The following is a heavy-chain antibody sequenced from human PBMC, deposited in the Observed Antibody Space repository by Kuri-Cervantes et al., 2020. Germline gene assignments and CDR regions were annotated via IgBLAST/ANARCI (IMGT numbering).Heavy chain of an antibody. D-gene: IGHD6-13*01. Sequence: SLKISCAASGFTFDDYAMHWVRQAPGKGLEWVSGISWNSGSIGYADSVKGRFTISRDNAKNSLYLQMNSLRAEDTALYYCAKDIGSVGTEFYDYWGQGTLVTVSS. V-gene: IGHV3-9*01. CDR3: AKDIGSVGTEFYDY. CDR2: ISWNSGSI. CDR1: GFTFDDYA. J-gene: IGHJ4*02.